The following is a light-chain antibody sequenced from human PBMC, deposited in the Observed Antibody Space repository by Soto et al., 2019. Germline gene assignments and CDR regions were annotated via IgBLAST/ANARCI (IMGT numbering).Light chain of an antibody. CDR2: GAS. J-gene: IGKJ1*01. Sequence: EIVLTQSPGTLSLSPGERATLSCRDSQSVSSSFLAWYRQKPGQAPRLLIYGASSRATGIPDRFSGSGSGTDFTLTISRLEPEDFAVYYCQQYGSSPWPFGQGPKVEIK. V-gene: IGKV3-20*01. CDR1: QSVSSSF. CDR3: QQYGSSPWP.